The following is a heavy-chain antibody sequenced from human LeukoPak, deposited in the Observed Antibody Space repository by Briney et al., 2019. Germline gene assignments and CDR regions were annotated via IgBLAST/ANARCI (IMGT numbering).Heavy chain of an antibody. CDR1: GGTFSSYA. V-gene: IGHV1-69*13. J-gene: IGHJ4*02. Sequence: SVKVSCKASGGTFSSYAISWVRQAPGQGLERMGGIIPIFGTANYAQKFQGRVTITADESTSTAYMELSSLRSEDTAVYYCASRAAATFDYWGQGTLVTVSS. D-gene: IGHD6-13*01. CDR3: ASRAAATFDY. CDR2: IIPIFGTA.